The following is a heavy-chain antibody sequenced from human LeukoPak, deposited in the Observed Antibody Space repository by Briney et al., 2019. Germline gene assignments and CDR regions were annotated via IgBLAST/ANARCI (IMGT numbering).Heavy chain of an antibody. CDR2: ISGSGGST. J-gene: IGHJ6*02. V-gene: IGHV3-23*01. CDR1: GFTFSSYA. D-gene: IGHD6-13*01. Sequence: GGSLRLSCAASGFTFSSYAMSWVRQAPGKGLEWVSAISGSGGSTYYADSVKGRFTISRDNSKNTLYLQMNSLRAEDTAVYYCAKDLSQVDMRIAAAGHYYYYGMDVWGQGTTVTVSS. CDR3: AKDLSQVDMRIAAAGHYYYYGMDV.